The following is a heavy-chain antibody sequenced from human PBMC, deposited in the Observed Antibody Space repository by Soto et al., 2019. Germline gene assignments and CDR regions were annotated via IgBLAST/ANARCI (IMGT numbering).Heavy chain of an antibody. CDR1: GFTFSSYG. CDR2: IWYDGSNK. Sequence: GGSLRLSCAASGFTFSSYGMHWVRQAPGKGLEWVAVIWYDGSNKYYADSVKGRFTISRDNSKNTLYLQMNSLRAEDTAVYYCARVKMVRGIGAGYFDYWGQGTLVTVSS. V-gene: IGHV3-33*01. J-gene: IGHJ4*02. CDR3: ARVKMVRGIGAGYFDY. D-gene: IGHD3-10*01.